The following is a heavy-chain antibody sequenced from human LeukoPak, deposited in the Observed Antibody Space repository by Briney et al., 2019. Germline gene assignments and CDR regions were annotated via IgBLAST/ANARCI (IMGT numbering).Heavy chain of an antibody. CDR3: ARALPRGFNYVRLDS. D-gene: IGHD3-16*01. CDR1: RGSISDYY. Sequence: PSETLSLTCTVSRGSISDYYYSWIRQSAGKGLERIGRIYDTGSAHYNPSLKSRVTISVDKSKNHFYLRLTSVTGADTAMYYCARALPRGFNYVRLDSWGQVTLVTVSS. CDR2: IYDTGSA. V-gene: IGHV4-4*07. J-gene: IGHJ4*02.